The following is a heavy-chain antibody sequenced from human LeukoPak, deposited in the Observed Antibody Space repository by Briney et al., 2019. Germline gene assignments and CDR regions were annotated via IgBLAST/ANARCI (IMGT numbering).Heavy chain of an antibody. D-gene: IGHD3-10*01. J-gene: IGHJ5*02. V-gene: IGHV3-23*01. CDR1: GFTFTSFP. CDR3: AKTWFGDLEIRFDP. CDR2: IGADGVTT. Sequence: PGGSLGLSCAASGFTFTSFPMSWVRRAPGKGLEYLSLIGADGVTTYYADSVKGRFTISRDNSNNTLYLQMNSLRAGDTAVYYCAKTWFGDLEIRFDPWGQGTLVTVSS.